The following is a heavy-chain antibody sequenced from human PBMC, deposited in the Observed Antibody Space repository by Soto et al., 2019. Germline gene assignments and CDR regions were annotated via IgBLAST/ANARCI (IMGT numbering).Heavy chain of an antibody. Sequence: QVQLQESGPGLVKPSETLSLACTVSGGSFGNYYWSWIRQPPGKGLEWIGYIYYRGSTSYNPSLKRRATISIDTSKHQLALRLSSVTAADSAVYYCATGLFVPDNYFYYGVDVWGHGTAVTISS. CDR2: IYYRGST. CDR1: GGSFGNYY. CDR3: ATGLFVPDNYFYYGVDV. D-gene: IGHD2-21*01. J-gene: IGHJ6*02. V-gene: IGHV4-59*01.